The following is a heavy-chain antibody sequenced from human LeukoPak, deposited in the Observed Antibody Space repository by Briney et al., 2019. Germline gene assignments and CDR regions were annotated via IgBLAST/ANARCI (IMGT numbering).Heavy chain of an antibody. Sequence: SETLSLTCAVYGGSFSGYYWSWIRQPPGKGLEWLGEINHSGSTNYNPSLKSRVTISVDTSKNQFSLKLSSVTAADTAVYYCASSYYDFWSGYFSSHWGQGTLVTVSS. CDR1: GGSFSGYY. CDR2: INHSGST. V-gene: IGHV4-34*01. D-gene: IGHD3-3*01. J-gene: IGHJ4*02. CDR3: ASSYYDFWSGYFSSH.